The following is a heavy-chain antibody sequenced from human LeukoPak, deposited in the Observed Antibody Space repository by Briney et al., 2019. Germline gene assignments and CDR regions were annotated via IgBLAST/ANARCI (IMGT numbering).Heavy chain of an antibody. Sequence: GASVKVSCKASGYTFASYYIHWVRQAPGQGLEWMGKINPTGGSTTYAQTFQGRVSMTRDMSTSTVYMELSSLRSEDTAVYFCARKGPAARLDYWGQGTLVTVSS. CDR1: GYTFASYY. V-gene: IGHV1-46*01. CDR2: INPTGGST. J-gene: IGHJ4*02. CDR3: ARKGPAARLDY. D-gene: IGHD2-2*01.